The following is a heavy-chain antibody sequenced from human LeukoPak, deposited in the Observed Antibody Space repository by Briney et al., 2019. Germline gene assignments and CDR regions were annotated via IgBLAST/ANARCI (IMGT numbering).Heavy chain of an antibody. J-gene: IGHJ4*02. Sequence: PSETLSLTCTVSGYSISSGYYWGWIRRLPGKGLEWIGSIYRSGSTYYNPSLTSRVTISVDTSRNQFSLKLSSVTAADTAVYYCARVKVGADFDYWGQGTLVTVSS. CDR2: IYRSGST. D-gene: IGHD1-26*01. CDR1: GYSISSGYY. V-gene: IGHV4-38-2*02. CDR3: ARVKVGADFDY.